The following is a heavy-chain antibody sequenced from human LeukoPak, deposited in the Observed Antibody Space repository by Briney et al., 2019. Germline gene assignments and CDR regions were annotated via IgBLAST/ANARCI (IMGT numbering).Heavy chain of an antibody. V-gene: IGHV4-39*01. J-gene: IGHJ4*02. Sequence: SETLSLTCTVSGGSVSATSHYWAWLRQSPGKPPEWIGSIYHTGSTFYNPSLRSRFLISVGTSKNQFSLRLTSVTAADTAIYFCAKDRLHRDYFDLWGQGTLLTVSS. D-gene: IGHD2-15*01. CDR3: AKDRLHRDYFDL. CDR1: GGSVSATSHY. CDR2: IYHTGST.